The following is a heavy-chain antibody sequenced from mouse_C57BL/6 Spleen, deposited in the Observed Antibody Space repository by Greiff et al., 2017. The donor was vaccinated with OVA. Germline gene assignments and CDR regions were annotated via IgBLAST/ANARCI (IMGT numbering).Heavy chain of an antibody. V-gene: IGHV1-4*01. CDR2: INPSSGYT. D-gene: IGHD2-1*01. J-gene: IGHJ2*01. CDR1: GYTFTSYT. Sequence: QVQLKESGAELARPGASVKMSCKASGYTFTSYTMHWVKQRPGQGLEWIGYINPSSGYTKYNQKFKDKATLTADKSSSTAYMQLSSLTSEDSAVYYCARGGNYRHWGQGTTLTVSS. CDR3: ARGGNYRH.